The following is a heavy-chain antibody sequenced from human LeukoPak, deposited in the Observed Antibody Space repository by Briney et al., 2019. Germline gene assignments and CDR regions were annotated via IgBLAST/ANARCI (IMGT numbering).Heavy chain of an antibody. CDR1: GYTFTSYA. J-gene: IGHJ4*02. V-gene: IGHV1-3*01. CDR2: INAGNGNT. Sequence: ASVTVSCKASGYTFTSYAIHWVRQAPGQRLEWMGWINAGNGNTKYSQKFQGRVTITRDTSASIGYMELSSLRSEDTAVYYCARDLGRQQLVQDYWGQGTLVTVSS. CDR3: ARDLGRQQLVQDY. D-gene: IGHD6-13*01.